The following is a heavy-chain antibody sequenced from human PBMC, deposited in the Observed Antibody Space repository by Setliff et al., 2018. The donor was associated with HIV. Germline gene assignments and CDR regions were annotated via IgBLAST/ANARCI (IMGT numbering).Heavy chain of an antibody. CDR3: ARLGYSGSLVGAFDI. Sequence: KPSETLSLTCTVSGYSISSGYYWGWIRQPPGKGLEWIGSIYRSGITYYNSSLKSRVTISVDTSKNQFSLNLTSVTAADTAVYYCARLGYSGSLVGAFDIWGQGTMVTVSS. V-gene: IGHV4-38-2*02. CDR2: IYRSGIT. J-gene: IGHJ3*02. CDR1: GYSISSGYY. D-gene: IGHD1-26*01.